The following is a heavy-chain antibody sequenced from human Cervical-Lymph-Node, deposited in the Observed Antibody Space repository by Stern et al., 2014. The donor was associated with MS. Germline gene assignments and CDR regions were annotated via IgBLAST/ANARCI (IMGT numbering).Heavy chain of an antibody. Sequence: DQLVESGGGLVKPGGSLRLSCAASGFILNDYYMTWIRQAPGKGLEWISYISNVDTKYYADSVRGRFTVSRDKAKNSIYLQMSSLSAEDTAVYYCARVSRPGGRGRVFDYWGQGTLVTVSS. CDR3: ARVSRPGGRGRVFDY. CDR2: ISNVDTK. V-gene: IGHV3-11*01. J-gene: IGHJ4*02. CDR1: GFILNDYY. D-gene: IGHD3-10*01.